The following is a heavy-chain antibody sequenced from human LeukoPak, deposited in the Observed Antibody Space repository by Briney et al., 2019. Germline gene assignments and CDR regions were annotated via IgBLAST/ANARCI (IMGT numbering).Heavy chain of an antibody. D-gene: IGHD3-10*01. J-gene: IGHJ4*02. CDR3: ARRGDTAPFDY. Sequence: ASVKVSCTASGYTFSGYYMHWVRQATGQGLEWMGRINPNSGGTNYAQKFQGRVTMTRDTSISTAYMELSRLRSDDTAVYYCARRGDTAPFDYWGQGTLVTVSS. V-gene: IGHV1-2*06. CDR2: INPNSGGT. CDR1: GYTFSGYY.